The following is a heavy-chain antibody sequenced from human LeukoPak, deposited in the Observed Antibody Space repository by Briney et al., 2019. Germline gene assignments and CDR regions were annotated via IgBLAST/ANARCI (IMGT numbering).Heavy chain of an antibody. CDR1: GFTFTSSA. CDR2: IVVGSGNT. Sequence: SVKVSCKASGFTFTSSAVQWVRQARGQRLEWIGWIVVGSGNTNYAQKFQERVTITRDMSTSTAYMELSSLRSEDTAVYYCEWGAVAAGEYFQHWGRGTLVTVSS. J-gene: IGHJ1*01. V-gene: IGHV1-58*01. CDR3: EWGAVAAGEYFQH. D-gene: IGHD6-19*01.